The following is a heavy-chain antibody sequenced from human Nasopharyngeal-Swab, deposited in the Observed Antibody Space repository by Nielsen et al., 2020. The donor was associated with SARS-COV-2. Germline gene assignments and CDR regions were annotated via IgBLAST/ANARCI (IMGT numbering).Heavy chain of an antibody. CDR1: GYTFTNYG. J-gene: IGHJ4*02. V-gene: IGHV1-18*01. CDR3: AREMPSSSPDY. D-gene: IGHD2-2*01. Sequence: ASAKVSCKASGYTFTNYGISWVRHAPGQGLEWMGWISPYNGKTNYAQNLQGRVTMTTDTSTSTAYMELRSLTSDDTAVYYCAREMPSSSPDYWGQGTLVTVSS. CDR2: ISPYNGKT.